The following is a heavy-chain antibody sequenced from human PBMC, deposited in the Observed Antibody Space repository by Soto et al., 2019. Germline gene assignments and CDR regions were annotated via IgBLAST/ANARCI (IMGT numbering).Heavy chain of an antibody. D-gene: IGHD3-10*01. V-gene: IGHV3-23*01. Sequence: PGWSLRLSCLASVFTFSDFAMTWVRHVPGRGLEWVASLDGAGGSTYYAESVRGRFSISRDNSQNTLFLQMKRLTVDDTAIYYCAAPRDEYGSGVSWFTYGMDIWGQGTTVTVS. CDR3: AAPRDEYGSGVSWFTYGMDI. CDR2: LDGAGGST. J-gene: IGHJ6*02. CDR1: VFTFSDFA.